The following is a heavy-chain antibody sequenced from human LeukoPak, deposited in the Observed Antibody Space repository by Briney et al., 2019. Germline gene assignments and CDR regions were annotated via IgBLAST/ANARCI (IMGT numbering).Heavy chain of an antibody. CDR3: AREGPMVRDGFDI. Sequence: GGSLRLSCAASGFTFSNYWMTWVRQAPGKGLEWVANIKQDANEKYYVNSVKGRFAISGDNARNSLYLQMNSLRAEDTAVYYCAREGPMVRDGFDIWGQGTMVTASS. CDR1: GFTFSNYW. D-gene: IGHD3-10*01. J-gene: IGHJ3*02. CDR2: IKQDANEK. V-gene: IGHV3-7*01.